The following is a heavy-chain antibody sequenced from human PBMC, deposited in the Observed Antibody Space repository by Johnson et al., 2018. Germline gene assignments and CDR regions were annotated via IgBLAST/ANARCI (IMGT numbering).Heavy chain of an antibody. D-gene: IGHD3-3*01. CDR2: ISYDGSKK. Sequence: QVQLVESGGGVVQPGRSLRLSCAASGFTFSNYGMHWVRQAPGKGLEWVALISYDGSKKYYADSVKGRFIISRDNSKNTLSLQMNSLRAEDTAVYYCAKDGNSEFWSGYYTDRIYYYYYMDVWGKGTTVTVSS. J-gene: IGHJ6*03. V-gene: IGHV3-30*18. CDR1: GFTFSNYG. CDR3: AKDGNSEFWSGYYTDRIYYYYYMDV.